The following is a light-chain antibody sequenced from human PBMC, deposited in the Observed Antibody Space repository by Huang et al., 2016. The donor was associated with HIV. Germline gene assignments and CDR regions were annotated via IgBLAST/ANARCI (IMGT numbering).Light chain of an antibody. CDR2: AAF. V-gene: IGKV1-NL1*01. CDR3: QQYYSART. Sequence: DIQMTQSPSSLSASVGDRVTITCRSSQGISNSLAWYQQKPGKAPKLLVYAAFRLESGVPSMFSGSGSGTDYTLSLSSLQPEDVATYYCQQYYSARTFGQGTKVEIK. CDR1: QGISNS. J-gene: IGKJ1*01.